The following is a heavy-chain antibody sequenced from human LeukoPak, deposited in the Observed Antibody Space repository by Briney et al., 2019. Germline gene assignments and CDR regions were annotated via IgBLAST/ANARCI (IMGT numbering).Heavy chain of an antibody. CDR1: GFTFSDYS. J-gene: IGHJ4*02. CDR3: ARDHNYAFDN. Sequence: GGSLRLSCAASGFTFSDYSMNWVRQAPGKGLEWISYVGISSGNTKYADSVKGRFTISGDSARNSLYLQMSSLRVEDTAVYYCARDHNYAFDNWGQGTLVTVSS. D-gene: IGHD1-1*01. CDR2: VGISSGNT. V-gene: IGHV3-48*04.